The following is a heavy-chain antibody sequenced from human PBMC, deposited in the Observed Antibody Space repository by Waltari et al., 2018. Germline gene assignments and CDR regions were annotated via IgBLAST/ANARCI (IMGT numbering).Heavy chain of an antibody. J-gene: IGHJ4*02. Sequence: QVQLVESGGGVVQPGGSLRLSCAASGFTFSSYGMHWVRQAPGKGLEWVAFIRYDGSNKFYADSVKGRFTISRDNSKNTLYLQMNSLRAEDTAVYYCAKDFRGIVVVPAAPDFDYWGQGTLVTVSS. CDR2: IRYDGSNK. CDR3: AKDFRGIVVVPAAPDFDY. CDR1: GFTFSSYG. D-gene: IGHD2-2*01. V-gene: IGHV3-30*02.